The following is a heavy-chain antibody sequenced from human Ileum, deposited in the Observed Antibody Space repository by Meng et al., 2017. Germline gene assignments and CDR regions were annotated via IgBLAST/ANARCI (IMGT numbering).Heavy chain of an antibody. D-gene: IGHD3-22*01. CDR1: GFTFSSYW. V-gene: IGHV3-7*01. CDR3: ARETYYYDSSGYYYTFDY. Sequence: GGSLRLSCAASGFTFSSYWMSWVRQAPGKGLEWVANIKQDGSEKYYVDSVKGRFTISRDNAKNSLYLQMNSLRAEDTAVYYYARETYYYDSSGYYYTFDYWGQGTLVTVSS. CDR2: IKQDGSEK. J-gene: IGHJ4*02.